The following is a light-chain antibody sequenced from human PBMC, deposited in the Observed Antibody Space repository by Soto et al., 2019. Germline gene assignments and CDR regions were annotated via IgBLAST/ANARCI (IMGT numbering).Light chain of an antibody. CDR2: AAS. CDR3: QQSYNTPRT. CDR1: QSISSY. Sequence: DIQMTQSPSTLSGSVGDRVTITCRASQSISSYLNWYQQKPGKAPKLLIYAASNLQSGVPSRFSGSGSGTDFTLTISSLQPEDFATYYCQQSYNTPRTFGQGTKVDIK. V-gene: IGKV1-39*01. J-gene: IGKJ1*01.